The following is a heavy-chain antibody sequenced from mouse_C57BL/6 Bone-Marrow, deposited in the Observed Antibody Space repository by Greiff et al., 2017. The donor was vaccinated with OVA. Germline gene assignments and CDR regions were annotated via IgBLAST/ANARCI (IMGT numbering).Heavy chain of an antibody. V-gene: IGHV1-54*01. CDR1: GYAFTNYL. Sequence: QVQLKQSGAELVRPGTSVKVSCKASGYAFTNYLIEWVKQRPGQGLEWIGVINPGSGGTNYNEKFKGKATLTADKSSSTAYMQLSSLTSEDSAVYFCASYSEDYYAMDYWGQGTSVTVSS. CDR3: ASYSEDYYAMDY. CDR2: INPGSGGT. D-gene: IGHD2-12*01. J-gene: IGHJ4*01.